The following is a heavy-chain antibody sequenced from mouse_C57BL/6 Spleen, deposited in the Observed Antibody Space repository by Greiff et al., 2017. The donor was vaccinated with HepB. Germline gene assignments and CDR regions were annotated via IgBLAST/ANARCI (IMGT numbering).Heavy chain of an antibody. CDR1: GYTFTSYW. CDR3: TRGGISTTRYFDY. Sequence: VQLQQSGTVLARPGASVKMSCKTSGYTFTSYWMHWVKQRPGQGLEWIGAIYPGNSDTSYNQKFKGKAKLTAVTSASTAYMELSSLTNEDSAVYYCTRGGISTTRYFDYWGQGTTLTVSS. CDR2: IYPGNSDT. D-gene: IGHD1-1*01. V-gene: IGHV1-5*01. J-gene: IGHJ2*01.